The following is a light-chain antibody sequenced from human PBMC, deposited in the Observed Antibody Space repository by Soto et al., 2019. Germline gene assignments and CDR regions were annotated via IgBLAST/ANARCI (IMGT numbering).Light chain of an antibody. V-gene: IGLV2-23*02. CDR1: SSDVGSYDL. Sequence: QSVLTQPASVSGSPGKSITISCPGTSSDVGSYDLVSWFQHHPGKAPKLMIYEVSKRPSGVSNRFSGSKSGNTASLTISGLQAEDEADYFCCSYAGSSTFYVFGIGTKVTVL. CDR2: EVS. J-gene: IGLJ1*01. CDR3: CSYAGSSTFYV.